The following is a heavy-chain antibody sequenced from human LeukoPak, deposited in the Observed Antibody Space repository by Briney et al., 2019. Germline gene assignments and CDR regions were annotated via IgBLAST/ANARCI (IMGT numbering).Heavy chain of an antibody. D-gene: IGHD2-2*02. CDR2: INPNSGGT. Sequence: ASVTVSCKASGYTFTGYYMHWVRQAPGQGLEWVGRINPNSGGTNYAQKFQGRVTMTRDTSISTACMELNTLRSDDTAVYYCAREDGFCSSSSCYNDYWGQGTLVTVSS. CDR1: GYTFTGYY. J-gene: IGHJ4*02. CDR3: AREDGFCSSSSCYNDY. V-gene: IGHV1-2*06.